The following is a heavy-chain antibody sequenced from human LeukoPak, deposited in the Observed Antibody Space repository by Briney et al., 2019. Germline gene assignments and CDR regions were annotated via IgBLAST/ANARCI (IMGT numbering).Heavy chain of an antibody. D-gene: IGHD2-15*01. CDR2: ISSSGSTI. V-gene: IGHV3-11*01. J-gene: IGHJ6*02. Sequence: GSLRLSCAASGFPFSDYYMSWIRQAPGKGLEWVSSISSSGSTIYYADSVKGRFTISRDNAKNSLYLQMNSLRAEDTAVYYCARDSEGYCSGGSCYIIFSYGMDVWGQGTTVTVSS. CDR3: ARDSEGYCSGGSCYIIFSYGMDV. CDR1: GFPFSDYY.